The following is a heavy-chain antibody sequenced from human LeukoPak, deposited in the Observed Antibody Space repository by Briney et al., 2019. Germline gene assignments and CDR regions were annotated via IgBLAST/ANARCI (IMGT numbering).Heavy chain of an antibody. CDR3: ARVRSGGDYYYYYMDV. D-gene: IGHD3-3*01. J-gene: IGHJ6*03. V-gene: IGHV4-34*01. Sequence: SETLSLTCAVYGGSFSGYYWSWIRQPPGKGLEWIGEIYRSGSTNYNPSLESRVTISVDKSKNQFSLKLSSVTAADTAVYYCARVRSGGDYYYYYMDVWGKGTTVTVSS. CDR1: GGSFSGYY. CDR2: IYRSGST.